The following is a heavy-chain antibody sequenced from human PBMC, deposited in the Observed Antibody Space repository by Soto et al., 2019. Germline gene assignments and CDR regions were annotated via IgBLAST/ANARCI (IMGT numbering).Heavy chain of an antibody. Sequence: SETLSLTCTVSGDSISSYYWNWIRQPPGKGLEWIGYTYYSGSTDYNPSLKSRVTISVDTSKNQFSLKLTSVTAADTAVYYCARDVVGVVRDWGQGTLVTVPQ. CDR1: GDSISSYY. CDR3: ARDVVGVVRD. V-gene: IGHV4-59*01. CDR2: TYYSGST. D-gene: IGHD2-21*01. J-gene: IGHJ4*02.